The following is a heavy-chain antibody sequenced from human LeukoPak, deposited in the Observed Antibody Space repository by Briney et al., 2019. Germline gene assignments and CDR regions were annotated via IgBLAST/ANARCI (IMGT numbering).Heavy chain of an antibody. D-gene: IGHD2-15*01. CDR2: IYYSGST. Sequence: SETLSLTCTVSGGSISSYYWSWIRQPPGKGLEWIGYIYYSGSTNYNPSLKSRVTISVDTSKNQFSLKLSSVTAADTAVYYCARGRRWQDPPLDYWGQGTLVTVSS. J-gene: IGHJ4*02. CDR3: ARGRRWQDPPLDY. CDR1: GGSISSYY. V-gene: IGHV4-59*01.